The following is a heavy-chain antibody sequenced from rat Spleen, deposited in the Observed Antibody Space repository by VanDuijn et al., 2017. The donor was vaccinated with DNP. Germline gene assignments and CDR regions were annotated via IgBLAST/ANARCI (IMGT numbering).Heavy chain of an antibody. CDR1: GFIFSDHN. Sequence: EVQLVKSGGGPVQPGRSLKLSCTASGFIFSDHNMAWVRQAPKKSLEWVATISYDGSSTYYRDSVKGRFTISRDNAKSTLYLQMDSLRSEETATYYCARSRLPGYYPFACWGQGTLVTVSS. D-gene: IGHD1-4*01. J-gene: IGHJ3*01. CDR3: ARSRLPGYYPFAC. V-gene: IGHV5-7*01. CDR2: ISYDGSST.